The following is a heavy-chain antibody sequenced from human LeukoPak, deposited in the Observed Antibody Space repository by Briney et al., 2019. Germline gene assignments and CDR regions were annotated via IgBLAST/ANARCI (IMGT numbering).Heavy chain of an antibody. CDR3: ARELGNSLDL. J-gene: IGHJ5*02. V-gene: IGHV1-24*01. Sequence: ASVTVSFTVSGYTLTEFSMHWVRQAPGKGLEWMGGFDPEDGETIYAQKFQGRLTMTEDTSTDTGYMELSSLRFEDTAVYYCARELGNSLDLWGQGTLVTVSS. CDR2: FDPEDGET. D-gene: IGHD7-27*01. CDR1: GYTLTEFS.